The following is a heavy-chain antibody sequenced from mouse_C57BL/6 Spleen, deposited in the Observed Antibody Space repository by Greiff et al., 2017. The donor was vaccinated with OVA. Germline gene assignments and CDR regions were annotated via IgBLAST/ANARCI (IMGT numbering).Heavy chain of an antibody. V-gene: IGHV14-4*01. J-gene: IGHJ4*01. Sequence: EVQLQESGAELVRPGASVKLSCTASGFNIKDDCMHWVQQRPEQGLEWIGCIDPENGDTDYASTFQGKATLTADTSSNTAYLQLSSLTSEDTAVYYCTFPARPAVDDWGQGTSVTVSS. CDR3: TFPARPAVDD. CDR1: GFNIKDDC. CDR2: IDPENGDT.